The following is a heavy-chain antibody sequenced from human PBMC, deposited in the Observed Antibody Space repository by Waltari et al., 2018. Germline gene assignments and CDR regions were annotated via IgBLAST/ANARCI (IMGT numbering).Heavy chain of an antibody. CDR3: ARSGLITISGMVYYHYGMDV. D-gene: IGHD3-3*01. Sequence: QVHLEQSGAEVKKPGASVKVSCKASGYTFAGYYMHWVRQAPGQGLEWMGWINPNSGAAISAQRFQGRVTMTRDTSISTAYMELSNLRSDDTAVYYCARSGLITISGMVYYHYGMDVWGQGTTVTVSS. CDR1: GYTFAGYY. CDR2: INPNSGAA. V-gene: IGHV1-2*02. J-gene: IGHJ6*02.